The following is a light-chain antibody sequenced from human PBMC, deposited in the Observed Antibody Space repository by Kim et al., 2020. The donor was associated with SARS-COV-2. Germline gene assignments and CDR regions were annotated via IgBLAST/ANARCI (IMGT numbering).Light chain of an antibody. J-gene: IGKJ2*03. CDR3: QHYGSAPYS. CDR1: QSISSSH. V-gene: IGKV3-20*01. CDR2: GAP. Sequence: LSPGESAPLPCRASQSISSSHCGWYKQKPAQAPRLLIYGAPSRATRIPDRFSGSGSGTDFTLTISRLEPEDFAVYYCQHYGSAPYSFGQGNKLEL.